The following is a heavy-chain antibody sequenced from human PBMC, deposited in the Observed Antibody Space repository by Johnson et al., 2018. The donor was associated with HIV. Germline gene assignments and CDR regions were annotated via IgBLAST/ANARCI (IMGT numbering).Heavy chain of an antibody. D-gene: IGHD6-13*01. CDR1: GFTFDDYG. CDR2: INWNGGNT. Sequence: VQLVESGGGVVRPGGSLRLACAATGFTFDDYGMSWVRQGPGKGLEWVSGINWNGGNTDFADAVKGRFTISRDNSKNTLYLPMSSLRAEDTAMYYCARDGESQQLPLGDAFDVWGQGTMVTVSS. CDR3: ARDGESQQLPLGDAFDV. J-gene: IGHJ3*01. V-gene: IGHV3-20*04.